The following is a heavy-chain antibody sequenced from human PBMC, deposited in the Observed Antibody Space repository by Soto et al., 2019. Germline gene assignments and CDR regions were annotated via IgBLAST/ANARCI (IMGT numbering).Heavy chain of an antibody. Sequence: PSETLSLTCGVSGGTIRSPDWWTWVRQPPGKGLEWIGEIFQSGSTNYTPSLESRVTISVDKSKNQFSLTLTSVTAADTAVYFCARGRGRYSSGWSWFDPWGQGILVTGLL. D-gene: IGHD6-19*01. J-gene: IGHJ5*02. CDR2: IFQSGST. V-gene: IGHV4-4*02. CDR3: ARGRGRYSSGWSWFDP. CDR1: GGTIRSPDW.